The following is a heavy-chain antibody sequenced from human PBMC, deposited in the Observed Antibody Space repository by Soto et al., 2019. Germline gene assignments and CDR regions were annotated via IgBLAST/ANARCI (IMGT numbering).Heavy chain of an antibody. J-gene: IGHJ4*02. CDR3: ARGLVDTAMATFDY. Sequence: QVQLQESGPGLVKPSQTLSLTCTVSGGSISSGDYYWSWIRQPPGKGLEWIGYIYYSGGTYYNPSLTSRVTISVDTSKNQFSLKLCSVTAADTAVYYCARGLVDTAMATFDYWGQGTLVTVSS. CDR2: IYYSGGT. D-gene: IGHD5-18*01. CDR1: GGSISSGDYY. V-gene: IGHV4-30-4*01.